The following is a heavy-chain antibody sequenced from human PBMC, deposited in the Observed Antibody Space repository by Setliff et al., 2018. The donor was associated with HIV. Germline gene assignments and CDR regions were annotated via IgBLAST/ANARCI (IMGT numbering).Heavy chain of an antibody. CDR1: GDAFTDYY. Sequence: ASVKVSCKASGDAFTDYYIHWVRQAPGQGLEWMGWVSNKGDTNYVQKLQDRLTITTDTSTSTAYLELRDLRSEDTAVYYCARDPRYSSVWFRNGGVDYWGQGTLVTVSS. CDR3: ARDPRYSSVWFRNGGVDY. D-gene: IGHD6-19*01. CDR2: VSNKGDT. V-gene: IGHV1-18*04. J-gene: IGHJ4*02.